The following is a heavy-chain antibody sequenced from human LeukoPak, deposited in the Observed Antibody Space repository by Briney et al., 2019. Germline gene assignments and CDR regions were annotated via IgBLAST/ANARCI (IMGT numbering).Heavy chain of an antibody. V-gene: IGHV4-59*01. CDR3: ARTPPSIIGTTRNWFDP. Sequence: PSETLSLTCAVSGGSISSYYWSWIRQPPGKGLEWIGYIYYRGSTKYNPSLKSRVIISVDTSKNQFSLKLSSETAADTAVYYCARTPPSIIGTTRNWFDPWGQGTLVTVSS. CDR2: IYYRGST. J-gene: IGHJ5*02. CDR1: GGSISSYY. D-gene: IGHD1/OR15-1a*01.